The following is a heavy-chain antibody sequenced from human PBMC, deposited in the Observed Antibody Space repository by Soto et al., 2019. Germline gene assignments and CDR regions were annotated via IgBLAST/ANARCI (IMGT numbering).Heavy chain of an antibody. CDR2: IIPVFGTT. CDR1: GNSVNSYG. D-gene: IGHD6-19*01. V-gene: IGHV1-69*12. CDR3: AREMPVAGNDAFDS. J-gene: IGHJ3*02. Sequence: VQLVQSGSEVKKPGSSVKVSCKASGNSVNSYGISWVRQAPGQGLEWMGGIIPVFGTTNYAQKFQGRVTITADESTSTAHMELSSLRSEDTAVYYCAREMPVAGNDAFDSWGQGTMVTVSS.